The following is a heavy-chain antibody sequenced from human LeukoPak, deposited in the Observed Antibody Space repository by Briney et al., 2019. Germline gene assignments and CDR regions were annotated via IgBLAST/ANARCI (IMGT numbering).Heavy chain of an antibody. CDR3: ARKVPAAKGPFDY. Sequence: SETLSLTCAVSGGSFSGYYWSWIRQPPGKGLEWIGEINHSGSTNYNPSLKSRVTISVDTSKNQFSLKLSSVTAADTAVYYCARKVPAAKGPFDYWGQGALVTVSS. D-gene: IGHD2-2*01. J-gene: IGHJ4*02. CDR2: INHSGST. CDR1: GGSFSGYY. V-gene: IGHV4-34*01.